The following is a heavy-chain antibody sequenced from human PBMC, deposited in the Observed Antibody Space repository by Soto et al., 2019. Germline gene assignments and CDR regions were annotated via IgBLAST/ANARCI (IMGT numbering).Heavy chain of an antibody. D-gene: IGHD3-3*01. CDR2: ISSSSSYI. CDR1: GFTFSSYS. J-gene: IGHJ5*02. Sequence: PGGSLRLSCAASGFTFSSYSMNWVRQAPGKGLEWVSSISSSSSYIYYADSVKGRFTISRDNAKNSLYLQMNSLGAEDTAVYYCAREGGGQTISRGWLDPCGQGTLVTVYS. V-gene: IGHV3-21*01. CDR3: AREGGGQTISRGWLDP.